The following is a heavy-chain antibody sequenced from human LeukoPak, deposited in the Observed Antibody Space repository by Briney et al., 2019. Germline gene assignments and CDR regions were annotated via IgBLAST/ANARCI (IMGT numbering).Heavy chain of an antibody. J-gene: IGHJ4*02. D-gene: IGHD3-22*01. V-gene: IGHV2-5*02. CDR2: IYWDDDK. CDR3: AHYSYYDSSGYDLDY. CDR1: GFSLSTSGVG. Sequence: SGPTLVKPTQTLTLTCTFSGFSLSTSGVGVDWIRQPPGKALEWLALIYWDDDKRYSPSLKSRLTITKDTSKNQVVLTMTNMDPVDTATYYCAHYSYYDSSGYDLDYWGQGTLVTVSS.